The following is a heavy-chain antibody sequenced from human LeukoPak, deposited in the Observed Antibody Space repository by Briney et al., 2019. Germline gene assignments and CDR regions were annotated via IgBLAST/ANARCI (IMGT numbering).Heavy chain of an antibody. V-gene: IGHV1-46*01. CDR2: INPSAGST. J-gene: IGHJ5*02. Sequence: GASVKVSCKASGYTFTSYYMHWVRQAPGQGLEWMGIINPSAGSTNYAQKFQGRVTMTRDTSTSTVYMELSSLRSEETAVYYCARDLQAFDPWGQGTLVTVSS. CDR1: GYTFTSYY. D-gene: IGHD4-11*01. CDR3: ARDLQAFDP.